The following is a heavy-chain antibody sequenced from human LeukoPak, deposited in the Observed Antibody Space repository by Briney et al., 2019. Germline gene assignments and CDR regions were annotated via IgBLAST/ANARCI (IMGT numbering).Heavy chain of an antibody. Sequence: GESLKISCKGSGYNFTSYWIGWVRQMPGKGLEWMGIIYPGDSDTRYSPSFQGQVTISADKSISTAYLQWSSLKASDTAMYHCARLYSSGWKPTALSMIDPWGQGTLVTVSS. D-gene: IGHD6-19*01. V-gene: IGHV5-51*01. CDR3: ARLYSSGWKPTALSMIDP. J-gene: IGHJ5*02. CDR1: GYNFTSYW. CDR2: IYPGDSDT.